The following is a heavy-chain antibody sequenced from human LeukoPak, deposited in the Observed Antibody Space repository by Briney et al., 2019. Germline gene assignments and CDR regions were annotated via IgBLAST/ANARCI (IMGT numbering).Heavy chain of an antibody. CDR3: ARGRLGRQHASFFDS. CDR2: IYYSGST. D-gene: IGHD2-2*01. Sequence: SETLSLTCSVSDGSLGTYYWGWIRQPPGKRLEWIGYIYYSGSTTYNPSLKSRVTVSVDTSKNQFSLKLTSMTAADTAVYYCARGRLGRQHASFFDSWGHGTLVTVSS. V-gene: IGHV4-59*08. J-gene: IGHJ4*01. CDR1: DGSLGTYY.